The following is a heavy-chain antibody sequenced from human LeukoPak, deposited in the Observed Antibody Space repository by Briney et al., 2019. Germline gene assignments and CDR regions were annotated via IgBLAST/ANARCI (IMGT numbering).Heavy chain of an antibody. CDR2: ISYDGSNK. CDR1: GFTFSSYA. V-gene: IGHV3-30*04. Sequence: PGRSLRLSCAASGFTFSSYAMHWVRRAPGKGLEWVAVISYDGSNKYYADSVKGRFTISRDNSKNTLYLQMNSLRAEDTAVYYCARGLGWSGDYWGQGTLVTVSS. CDR3: ARGLGWSGDY. J-gene: IGHJ4*02. D-gene: IGHD2-15*01.